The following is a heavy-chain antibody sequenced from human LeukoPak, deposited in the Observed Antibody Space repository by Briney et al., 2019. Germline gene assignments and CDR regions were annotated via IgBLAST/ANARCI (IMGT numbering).Heavy chain of an antibody. J-gene: IGHJ5*02. V-gene: IGHV5-51*01. CDR1: GYIFTSYW. D-gene: IGHD6-13*01. CDR3: ARPVSSSWPFNWFDP. CDR2: IYPGDSDT. Sequence: GESLKISCKGSGYIFTSYWIAWVRQMPGKGLEWMGIIYPGDSDTRYSPSFQGQVTISADKSISTAYLQWRSLKASDTAMYYCARPVSSSWPFNWFDPWGQGTLVTVSS.